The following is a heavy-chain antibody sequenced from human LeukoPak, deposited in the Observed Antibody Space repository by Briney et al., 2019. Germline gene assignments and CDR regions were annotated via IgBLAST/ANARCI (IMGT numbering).Heavy chain of an antibody. Sequence: GGSLRLSCAASGFTFSAYWMHWVCQAPGKGLEWLADIRQDGDQTYYADSVKGRFTISRDNAKNSLYLQLNSLRAEDTAVYYCAKDLASTGALDLWGQGTLVTVSS. V-gene: IGHV3-7*01. CDR3: AKDLASTGALDL. CDR1: GFTFSAYW. CDR2: IRQDGDQT. J-gene: IGHJ4*02. D-gene: IGHD1-14*01.